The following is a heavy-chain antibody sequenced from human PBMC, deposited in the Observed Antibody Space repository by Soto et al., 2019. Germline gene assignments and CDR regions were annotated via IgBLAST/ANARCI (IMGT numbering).Heavy chain of an antibody. J-gene: IGHJ5*01. CDR1: GYNFTAFW. CDR2: IDPSDSYT. Sequence: PGESLKISCKASGYNFTAFWIHWVRQMPGKGLEWLGKIDPSDSYTNYSPSFEGHVTISTDNSITTAYPQWSSLRASDTALYFCARVHKNWFDSWAQGTMVTVSS. CDR3: ARVHKNWFDS. V-gene: IGHV5-10-1*01.